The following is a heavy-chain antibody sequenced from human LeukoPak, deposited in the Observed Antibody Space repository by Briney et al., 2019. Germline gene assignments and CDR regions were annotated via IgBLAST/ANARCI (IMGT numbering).Heavy chain of an antibody. CDR2: ISDSGSTT. V-gene: IGHV3-23*01. D-gene: IGHD1-26*01. Sequence: GGSLRLSCAASGFSFSTYAMSWVRQTPGKGLECVSAISDSGSTTFYADSVKGRFTISRDNSKNTLYVQMNNLRAEDTAVYYCARDPYSGKYAGRYFDYWGQGTLVTVSS. CDR3: ARDPYSGKYAGRYFDY. J-gene: IGHJ4*02. CDR1: GFSFSTYA.